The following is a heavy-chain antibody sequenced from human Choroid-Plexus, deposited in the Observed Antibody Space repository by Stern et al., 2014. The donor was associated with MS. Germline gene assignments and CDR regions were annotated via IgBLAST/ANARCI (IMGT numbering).Heavy chain of an antibody. CDR1: GYIFPGYY. Sequence: VQLVESGAEVKKPGASGKVSCKTSGYIFPGYYIHWVRQAPGQGLEWMAWINPNTGGTKYAQKFQGRVTMSRDTSISTAYVELSSLASDDTAVYYCARDQRGITIFGVVTDYYYLGMDVWGQGTTVTVSS. CDR3: ARDQRGITIFGVVTDYYYLGMDV. V-gene: IGHV1-2*02. J-gene: IGHJ6*02. D-gene: IGHD3-3*01. CDR2: INPNTGGT.